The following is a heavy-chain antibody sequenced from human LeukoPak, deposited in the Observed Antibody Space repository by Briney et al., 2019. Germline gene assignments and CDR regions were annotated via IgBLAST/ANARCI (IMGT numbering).Heavy chain of an antibody. CDR2: IKSKTDGGTT. CDR1: GFTFSNTW. V-gene: IGHV3-15*01. CDR3: TTCGYSFGFPEGN. J-gene: IGHJ4*02. Sequence: GGSLRLSCAASGFTFSNTWMNWVRQAPWKGLEWVGRIKSKTDGGTTDYAAPVKGRFTISRDDSKNTLYLQMNSLKTEDTAVYYCTTCGYSFGFPEGNWGQGTLVTVSS. D-gene: IGHD5-18*01.